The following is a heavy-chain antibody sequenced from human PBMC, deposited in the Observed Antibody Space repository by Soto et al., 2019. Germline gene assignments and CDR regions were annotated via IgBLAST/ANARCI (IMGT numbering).Heavy chain of an antibody. Sequence: PGGSLRLSCVGSGFTFGNYDMSWVRQAPGKGLEWVSSITGIDGRTYYADSVKGRFTISRDNPKNTLYLQMNNLRAEDTAMFYCAKDRGPYCSGGICYPPSWFDPWGQGTQVTVSS. V-gene: IGHV3-23*01. J-gene: IGHJ5*02. D-gene: IGHD2-15*01. CDR2: ITGIDGRT. CDR3: AKDRGPYCSGGICYPPSWFDP. CDR1: GFTFGNYD.